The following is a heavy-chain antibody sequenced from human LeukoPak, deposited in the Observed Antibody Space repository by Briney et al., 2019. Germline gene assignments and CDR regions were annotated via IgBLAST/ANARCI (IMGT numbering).Heavy chain of an antibody. CDR2: ISCNGARI. Sequence: GGSLRLSCADSGFTFDDYGMSWVRQAPGKGLEWVSGISCNGARIGYADSVKGRFTISRDNAKNSLYLQMNSLRAEDTALYHGARDSRLNYGSGSYYSDWFDPWGQGTLVTVSS. J-gene: IGHJ5*02. V-gene: IGHV3-20*01. D-gene: IGHD3-10*01. CDR3: ARDSRLNYGSGSYYSDWFDP. CDR1: GFTFDDYG.